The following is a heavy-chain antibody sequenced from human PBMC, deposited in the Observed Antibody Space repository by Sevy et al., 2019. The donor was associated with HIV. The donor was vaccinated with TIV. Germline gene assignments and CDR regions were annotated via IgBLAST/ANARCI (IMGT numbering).Heavy chain of an antibody. D-gene: IGHD5-12*01. CDR2: IKSEFDGGAI. J-gene: IGHJ6*02. Sequence: GESLRLSCTASGFTFSSAWMSWVRQAPGKGLEWVGRIKSEFDGGAIDYAAPVKGRFSISREDSKNKVYLQMNSLKNEDTAVYYCITDPAYRGYDEEVINYYFYGMDVWGQGTTVTVSS. CDR1: GFTFSSAW. V-gene: IGHV3-15*01. CDR3: ITDPAYRGYDEEVINYYFYGMDV.